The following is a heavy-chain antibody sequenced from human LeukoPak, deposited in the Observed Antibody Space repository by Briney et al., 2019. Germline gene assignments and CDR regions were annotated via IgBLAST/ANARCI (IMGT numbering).Heavy chain of an antibody. J-gene: IGHJ4*02. CDR3: AKGHGRDY. D-gene: IGHD4-17*01. Sequence: GGSLGLSCPASGLTFSSYAMSWVRQAPGRGLEWVSAISGSGGSTYYADSVKGRFTISRDNSKNTLYLQMNSLRAEDTAVYYCAKGHGRDYWGQGTLVTVSS. CDR2: ISGSGGST. V-gene: IGHV3-23*01. CDR1: GLTFSSYA.